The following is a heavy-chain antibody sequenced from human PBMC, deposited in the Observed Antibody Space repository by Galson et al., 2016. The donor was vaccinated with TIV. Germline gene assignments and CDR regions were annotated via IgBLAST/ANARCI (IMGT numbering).Heavy chain of an antibody. CDR2: INPSGGRT. D-gene: IGHD3-10*01. CDR1: GYTFTNFY. J-gene: IGHJ6*03. V-gene: IGHV1-46*01. CDR3: ARGEFHRYYYMDV. Sequence: VKVSCKASGYTFTNFYIHWVRQAPGQGLEWVGVINPSGGRTSYAQKFQGRVILTRDTSTSTVYMTLSSVRSEDTAVFYCARGEFHRYYYMDVWGKGTTVTVSS.